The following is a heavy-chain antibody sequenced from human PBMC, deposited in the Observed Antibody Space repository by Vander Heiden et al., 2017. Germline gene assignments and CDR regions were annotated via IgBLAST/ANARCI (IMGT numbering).Heavy chain of an antibody. CDR1: GGSISSYY. V-gene: IGHV4-59*01. CDR3: ARASGYYWRVGAFDI. D-gene: IGHD3-22*01. CDR2: IYYSGST. J-gene: IGHJ3*02. Sequence: QVQLQESGPGLVKPSETLSLTCTVSGGSISSYYWSWTRQPPGKGLEWIGYIYYSGSTNYNPSFKSRVTISVDTSKNQFSLKLSSVTAADTAVYYCARASGYYWRVGAFDIWGQGTMVTVSS.